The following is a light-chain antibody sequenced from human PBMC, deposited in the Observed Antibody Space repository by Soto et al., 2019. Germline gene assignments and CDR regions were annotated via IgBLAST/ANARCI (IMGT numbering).Light chain of an antibody. J-gene: IGKJ2*01. V-gene: IGKV1-39*01. CDR1: QSIATF. CDR2: AAS. CDR3: QQSYRTPVT. Sequence: GARVTITYRASQSIATFLNWYQQRPGQAPRLLIYAASNLDNGVPSTFSGSGSETVFTLTISSLQPEDFATYYCQQSYRTPVTFGQGTKVDIK.